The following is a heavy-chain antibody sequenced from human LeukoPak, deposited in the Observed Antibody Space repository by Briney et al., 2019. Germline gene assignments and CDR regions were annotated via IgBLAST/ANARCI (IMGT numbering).Heavy chain of an antibody. V-gene: IGHV3-21*01. D-gene: IGHD4-17*01. J-gene: IGHJ6*03. Sequence: GGSLRLSCAASGFTFSSYSMNWVRQAPGKGLEWVSSISSSSSYIYYAASVKGRFTISRDNAKNSLYLQMNSLRAEDTAVYYCAVNGISLTTVTKRPLHPYYYYYMDVWGKGTTVTVSS. CDR1: GFTFSSYS. CDR3: AVNGISLTTVTKRPLHPYYYYYMDV. CDR2: ISSSSSYI.